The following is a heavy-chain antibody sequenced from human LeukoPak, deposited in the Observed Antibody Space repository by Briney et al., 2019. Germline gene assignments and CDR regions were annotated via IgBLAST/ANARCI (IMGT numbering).Heavy chain of an antibody. D-gene: IGHD3-10*01. CDR3: AKDYGSGSYYKIPHDY. Sequence: GGSLRLSCAASGFTFSSYGMHWVRQAPGKGLEWVAVISYDGSNKYYADSVKGRFTISRDNSKNTLYLQMNSLRAEDTAVYYCAKDYGSGSYYKIPHDYWGQGTLVTVSS. CDR2: ISYDGSNK. V-gene: IGHV3-30*18. CDR1: GFTFSSYG. J-gene: IGHJ4*02.